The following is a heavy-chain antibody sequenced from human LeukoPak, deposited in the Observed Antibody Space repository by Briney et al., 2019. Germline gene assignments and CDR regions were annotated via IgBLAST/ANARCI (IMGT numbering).Heavy chain of an antibody. CDR1: GFTFSRYG. Sequence: PGGSLRLSCAVSGFTFSRYGVHWIRQAPGKGMEWVAFIWYDGKNDQEYAESVKGRFTISRDNPKNTLYLQMNSLRTEDTAMYYCAKDRCSSSTCREAFEIWGQGTLVTVSS. V-gene: IGHV3-30*02. J-gene: IGHJ3*02. D-gene: IGHD2-2*01. CDR3: AKDRCSSSTCREAFEI. CDR2: IWYDGKNDQ.